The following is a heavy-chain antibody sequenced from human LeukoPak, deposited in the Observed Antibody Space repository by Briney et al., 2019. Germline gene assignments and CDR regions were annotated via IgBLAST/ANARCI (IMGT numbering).Heavy chain of an antibody. V-gene: IGHV1-24*01. D-gene: IGHD6-19*01. J-gene: IGHJ3*02. CDR2: FDPEDGET. Sequence: ASVKVSCKVSGYTLTELSMHRVRQAPGKGLEWMGGFDPEDGETIYAQKFQGRVTMTEDTSTDTAYMELSSLRSEDTAVYYCASSFSSGWDAFDIWGQGTMVTVSS. CDR3: ASSFSSGWDAFDI. CDR1: GYTLTELS.